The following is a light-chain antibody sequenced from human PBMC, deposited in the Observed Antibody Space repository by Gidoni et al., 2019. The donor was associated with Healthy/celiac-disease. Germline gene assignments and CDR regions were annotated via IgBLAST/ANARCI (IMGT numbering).Light chain of an antibody. CDR3: QQYGSSRT. Sequence: EIVLTQSPGTLSLSPGERATLSCRASQSVSSSYLAWYQQKPGQAPRLLIYGASSRATGIPDRFSGSASGTDFTLTISRLEPEDFAVYYCQQYGSSRTFXQXTKVEIK. V-gene: IGKV3-20*01. CDR1: QSVSSSY. J-gene: IGKJ1*01. CDR2: GAS.